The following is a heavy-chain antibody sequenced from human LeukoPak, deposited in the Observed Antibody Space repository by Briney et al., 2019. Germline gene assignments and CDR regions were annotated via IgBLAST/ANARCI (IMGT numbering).Heavy chain of an antibody. CDR3: ARGSGSFLWY. D-gene: IGHD1-26*01. Sequence: SVKVSCKASGGTFSSYAISWVRQAPGQGLEWMGRIIPILGIANYAQKFQGRVTITADKSTSTAYMELSSLRSEDTAVHYCARGSGSFLWYWGQGTLVTVSS. J-gene: IGHJ4*02. V-gene: IGHV1-69*04. CDR2: IIPILGIA. CDR1: GGTFSSYA.